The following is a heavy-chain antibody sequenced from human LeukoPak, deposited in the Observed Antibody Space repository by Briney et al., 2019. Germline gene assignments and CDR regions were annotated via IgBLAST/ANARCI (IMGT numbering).Heavy chain of an antibody. D-gene: IGHD3-3*01. CDR3: ARGPFGVVIRYYYYMDV. J-gene: IGHJ6*03. CDR2: INPNSGGT. CDR1: GYTFTGYY. V-gene: IGHV1-2*02. Sequence: GASVKVSCKASGYTFTGYYMHWVRQAPGQGLEWMGWINPNSGGTNFAQKFQGRVTMTRDTSIDTVYMELSRLRSDDTAVYFCARGPFGVVIRYYYYMDVWGTGTTVTVSS.